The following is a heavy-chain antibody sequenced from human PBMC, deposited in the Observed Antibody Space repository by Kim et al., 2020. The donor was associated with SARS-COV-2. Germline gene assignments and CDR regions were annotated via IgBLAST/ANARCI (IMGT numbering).Heavy chain of an antibody. Sequence: KFQGRVTITADKSTSTAYMELSSLRSEDTAVYYCARGHDSSGYLYNWFDPWGQGTLVTVSS. CDR3: ARGHDSSGYLYNWFDP. V-gene: IGHV1-69*04. D-gene: IGHD3-22*01. J-gene: IGHJ5*02.